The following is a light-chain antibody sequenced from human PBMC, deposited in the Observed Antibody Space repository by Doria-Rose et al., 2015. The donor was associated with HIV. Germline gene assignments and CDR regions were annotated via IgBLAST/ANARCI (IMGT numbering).Light chain of an antibody. Sequence: TQSPGTLSLSPGERATLSCRASQSFSSTYLAWYQQKPGQAPSLLIYDGSTRATGIPDRFSASGSGTDFTLTINRLEPEDFALYYCHQYSTSWTFGRGTKVE. CDR3: HQYSTSWT. V-gene: IGKV3-20*01. CDR2: DGS. J-gene: IGKJ1*01. CDR1: QSFSSTY.